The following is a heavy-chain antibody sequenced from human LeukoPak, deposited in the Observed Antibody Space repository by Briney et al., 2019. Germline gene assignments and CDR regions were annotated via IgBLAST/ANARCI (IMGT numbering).Heavy chain of an antibody. V-gene: IGHV4-39*01. CDR1: GGSISSSLYH. CDR3: ARQEIGLRSFDP. D-gene: IGHD3/OR15-3a*01. J-gene: IGHJ5*02. CDR2: IYYTGTT. Sequence: SETLSLTCTVSGGSISSSLYHWGWIRQSPGKNLEWLGSIYYTGTTHYNPSLKSRVTISVDASKNQFSLNLSSVTAADTAVYYCARQEIGLRSFDPWGQGTLVTVSS.